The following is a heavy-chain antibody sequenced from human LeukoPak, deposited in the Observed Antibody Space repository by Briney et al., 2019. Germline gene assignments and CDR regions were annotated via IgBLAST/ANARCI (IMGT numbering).Heavy chain of an antibody. CDR3: ARGRDGYHGDY. CDR1: GYTFTRYY. CDR2: INPNRGGT. Sequence: GASVKGSCKASGYTFTRYYMHWGRQAPGQGLELMGWINPNRGGTNYAQKFQGRVTMTRDTSISTAYMELSRLRSDDTAVYYCARGRDGYHGDYWGQGTLVTVSS. J-gene: IGHJ4*02. D-gene: IGHD5-24*01. V-gene: IGHV1-2*02.